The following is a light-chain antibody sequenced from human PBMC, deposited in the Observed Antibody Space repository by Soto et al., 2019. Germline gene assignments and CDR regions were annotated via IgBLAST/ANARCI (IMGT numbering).Light chain of an antibody. Sequence: DIQLTQSPSFLSASVGDRVTITCRASQGISSYLAWYQQKPGKAPKLLIYAASTLQSGVPSRFSGRGSGTEFTLTISCLQPEDFPTYYCQQLNSYPPFTFVPGTKVDIK. CDR3: QQLNSYPPFT. V-gene: IGKV1-9*01. J-gene: IGKJ3*01. CDR1: QGISSY. CDR2: AAS.